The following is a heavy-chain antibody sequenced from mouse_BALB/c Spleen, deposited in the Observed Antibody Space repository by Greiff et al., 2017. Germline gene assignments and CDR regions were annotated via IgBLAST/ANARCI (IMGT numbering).Heavy chain of an antibody. CDR1: GYSITSGYS. CDR3: ATNSAWFAY. J-gene: IGHJ3*01. D-gene: IGHD3-1*01. Sequence: EVKLEESGPDLVKPSQSLSLTCTVTGYSITSGYSWHWIRQVPGNKLEWMGYIHYSGSTNYNPSLKSRISITRDTSKNQFFLQLNSVTTEDTATYYCATNSAWFAYWGQGTLVTVSA. V-gene: IGHV3-1*02. CDR2: IHYSGST.